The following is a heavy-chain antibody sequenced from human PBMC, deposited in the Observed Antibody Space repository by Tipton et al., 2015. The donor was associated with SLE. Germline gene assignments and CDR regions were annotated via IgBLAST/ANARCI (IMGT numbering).Heavy chain of an antibody. D-gene: IGHD3-16*02. CDR3: ARGRKDYIGGNYRYYSSVMDV. J-gene: IGHJ6*02. CDR2: MNPNSGNT. V-gene: IGHV1-8*01. CDR1: GYSFTSHD. Sequence: QLVQSGAEVKKPGASVKVSCKASGYSFTSHDINWVRQATGQGLEWMGWMNPNSGNTGYAQKFQGRVTMTRDTSISTAYMELTSRRSEDTAVYYWARGRKDYIGGNYRYYSSVMDVGGQGTTVPVSS.